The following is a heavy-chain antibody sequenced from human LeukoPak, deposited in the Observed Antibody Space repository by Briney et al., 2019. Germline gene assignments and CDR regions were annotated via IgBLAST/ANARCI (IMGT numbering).Heavy chain of an antibody. D-gene: IGHD3-10*01. V-gene: IGHV3-23*01. Sequence: GGSLRLSCAASGFTFSSYAMSWVRQAPGKGLEWVSAISGSGGSTYYADSVKGRFTISRDNSKNTLYLQMNSLRAEDTAVYYCARFLHFVGVGHSDWGQGTLVTVSS. CDR3: ARFLHFVGVGHSD. CDR2: ISGSGGST. CDR1: GFTFSSYA. J-gene: IGHJ4*02.